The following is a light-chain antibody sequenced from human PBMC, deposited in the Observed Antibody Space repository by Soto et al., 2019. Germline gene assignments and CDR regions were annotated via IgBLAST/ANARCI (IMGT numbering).Light chain of an antibody. CDR2: GAS. J-gene: IGKJ1*01. Sequence: EIVMTQSPATLSVSPGERATLSCRASQSVSSNLAWYQQKPGQAPRLLIYGASTRATGIPARFSGSGSGTEFTLTISGLQSDDFAVYFCQQYKKWPPWTFGHGTKVDIK. CDR3: QQYKKWPPWT. CDR1: QSVSSN. V-gene: IGKV3-15*01.